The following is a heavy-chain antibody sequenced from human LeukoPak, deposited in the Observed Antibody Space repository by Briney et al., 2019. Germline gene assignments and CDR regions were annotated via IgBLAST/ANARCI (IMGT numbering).Heavy chain of an antibody. CDR2: ISGSGGST. J-gene: IGHJ4*02. V-gene: IGHV3-23*01. D-gene: IGHD6-19*01. CDR3: AKDGSSSQWLPKYYFDY. CDR1: GFTFSSYA. Sequence: PGGSLRLSCAASGFTFSSYAMRWVRQAPGKGLEWVSAISGSGGSTYYADSVKGRFTISRDNSKNTLYLQMNSLRAEDTAVYYCAKDGSSSQWLPKYYFDYWGQGTLVTVSS.